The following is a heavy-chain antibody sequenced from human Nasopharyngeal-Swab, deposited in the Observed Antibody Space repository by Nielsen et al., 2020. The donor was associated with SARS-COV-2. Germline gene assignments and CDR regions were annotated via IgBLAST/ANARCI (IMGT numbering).Heavy chain of an antibody. CDR3: ARTGYCSGGSCYSWWFDP. D-gene: IGHD2-15*01. J-gene: IGHJ5*02. CDR2: ISAYNGNT. V-gene: IGHV1-18*01. Sequence: WVRQAPGQGLEWMGWISAYNGNTNYAQRLQGRVTMTTDTSTNTVYMEMRSLRSDDTAVYYCARTGYCSGGSCYSWWFDPWGQGTLVTVSS.